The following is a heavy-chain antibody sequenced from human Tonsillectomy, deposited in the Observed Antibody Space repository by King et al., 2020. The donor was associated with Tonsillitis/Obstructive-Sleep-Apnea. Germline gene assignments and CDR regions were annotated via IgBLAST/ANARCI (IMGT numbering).Heavy chain of an antibody. CDR3: AHKGWTAGAYYSHYMDV. CDR1: GFSLSTRGVG. V-gene: IGHV2-5*02. CDR2: IYWGDDD. D-gene: IGHD3/OR15-3a*01. J-gene: IGHJ6*03. Sequence: ITLKESGPALVKPTQTLTLTCTFSGFSLSTRGVGVGWIRQPPGKALEWLALIYWGDDDRYRPSLEGRLTITKVTSKNQVVLTMTNMAPVDTGTYFCAHKGWTAGAYYSHYMDVWGKGTTVTVSS.